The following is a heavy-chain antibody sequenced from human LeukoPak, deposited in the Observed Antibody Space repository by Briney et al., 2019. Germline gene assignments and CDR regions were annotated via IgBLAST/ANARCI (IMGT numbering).Heavy chain of an antibody. CDR3: AGYGDPYYFDY. Sequence: SETLSLTCTVSGGSISSYYWRWIRQPPGKGLEWIGYIYYSGSTHYNPSLKSRVTISLDTSKNQFSVKLSSVTAADTAVYYCAGYGDPYYFDYWGQGTLVTVSS. J-gene: IGHJ4*02. V-gene: IGHV4-59*08. CDR1: GGSISSYY. D-gene: IGHD4-17*01. CDR2: IYYSGST.